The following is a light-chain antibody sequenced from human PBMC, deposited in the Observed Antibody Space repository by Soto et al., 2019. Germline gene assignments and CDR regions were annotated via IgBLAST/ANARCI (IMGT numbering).Light chain of an antibody. J-gene: IGKJ2*01. CDR1: QSISTY. Sequence: DIQMTQSPSSLSASVGDRVTITCRASQSISTYLNWYQQIPGKAPKLLIYAAISLQSGVQSRFSGSGSGTDFSLTISSLQPEDFATYHCQQTYSTPSTFGQGTKVEIK. CDR2: AAI. V-gene: IGKV1-39*01. CDR3: QQTYSTPST.